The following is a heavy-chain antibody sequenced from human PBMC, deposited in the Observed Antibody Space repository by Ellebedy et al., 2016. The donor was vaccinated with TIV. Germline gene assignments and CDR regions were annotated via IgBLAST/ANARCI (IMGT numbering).Heavy chain of an antibody. CDR1: GFSFNRYA. V-gene: IGHV3-7*03. D-gene: IGHD6-19*01. CDR3: ARGGVVAGADY. Sequence: GGSLRLSCSASGFSFNRYAMHWVRQAPGKGLEWVANIKQDGSEKYYVDSVKGRFTISRDNAKNSLYLQMNSLRGEDTAVYYCARGGVVAGADYWGQGTLVTVSS. J-gene: IGHJ4*02. CDR2: IKQDGSEK.